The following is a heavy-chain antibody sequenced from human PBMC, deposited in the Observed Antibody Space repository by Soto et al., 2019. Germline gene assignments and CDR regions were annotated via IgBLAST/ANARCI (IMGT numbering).Heavy chain of an antibody. D-gene: IGHD2-2*02. CDR1: GFTFSNYA. V-gene: IGHV3-23*01. Sequence: EVQLLESGGGLVQPGGSLRVSCAVSGFTFSNYAMTWVRQAPGKGLEWVSVISGSGASTYYADSVKGRFTISRDNSKSTVYLQMNSLRAEDTAVYYCASRHCSSSSCHSYWGQGALVTVSA. CDR3: ASRHCSSSSCHSY. J-gene: IGHJ4*02. CDR2: ISGSGAST.